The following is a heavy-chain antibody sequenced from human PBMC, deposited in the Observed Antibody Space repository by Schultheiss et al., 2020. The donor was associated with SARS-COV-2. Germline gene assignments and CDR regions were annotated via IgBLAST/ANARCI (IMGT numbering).Heavy chain of an antibody. Sequence: GGSLRLSCAASGFTVSSNYMSWVRQAPGKGLEWVSAIGTGGDTYYADSVMGRFTISRDNAKKSLYLQMNSLRAEDTALYYCAKPGGAHAGDVRYYYYYYMDVWGKGTTVTVSS. V-gene: IGHV3-53*05. CDR2: IGTGGDT. CDR3: AKPGGAHAGDVRYYYYYYMDV. CDR1: GFTVSSNY. J-gene: IGHJ6*03. D-gene: IGHD2-21*02.